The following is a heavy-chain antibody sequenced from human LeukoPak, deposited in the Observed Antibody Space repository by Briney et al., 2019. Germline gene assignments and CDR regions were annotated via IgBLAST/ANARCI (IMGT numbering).Heavy chain of an antibody. J-gene: IGHJ4*03. D-gene: IGHD4-17*01. V-gene: IGHV3-74*01. CDR2: INPDGSTS. CDR3: AKGGLRSTPLDY. CDR1: GLTFSSNW. Sequence: PGGSLRLSCAASGLTFSSNWMHWVRQAPGKGLVWVSRINPDGSTSTYADSVKGRFIISRDNSENMLYLQMSSLGADDTALYYCAKGGLRSTPLDYWGQGTLVTVSS.